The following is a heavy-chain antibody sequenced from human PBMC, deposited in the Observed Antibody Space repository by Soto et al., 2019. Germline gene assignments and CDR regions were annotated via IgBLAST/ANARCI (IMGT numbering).Heavy chain of an antibody. CDR1: GFTFSSYW. CDR3: ARVHCTNGVCSFFDY. D-gene: IGHD2-8*01. Sequence: PGGSLRLSCAASGFTFSSYWMSWVRQAPGKGLEWVANIKQDGSEKYYVDSVKGRFTISRDNAKNSLYLQMNSLRAEDTAVYYCARVHCTNGVCSFFDYWGQGTLVTVSS. V-gene: IGHV3-7*01. CDR2: IKQDGSEK. J-gene: IGHJ4*02.